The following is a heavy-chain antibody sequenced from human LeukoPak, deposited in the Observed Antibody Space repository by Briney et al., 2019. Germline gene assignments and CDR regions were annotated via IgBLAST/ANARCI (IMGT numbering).Heavy chain of an antibody. Sequence: GGSLRLSCAASGFTFSSYSMNWVRQAPGKGLEWVSSISSSSSYIYYADSVKGRFTISRDNAKNSLYLQMNSLRAEDTAVYYCARVGAVVVPAAKDYYYYMDVWGKGTTVTISS. CDR2: ISSSSSYI. D-gene: IGHD2-2*01. CDR3: ARVGAVVVPAAKDYYYYMDV. CDR1: GFTFSSYS. V-gene: IGHV3-21*01. J-gene: IGHJ6*03.